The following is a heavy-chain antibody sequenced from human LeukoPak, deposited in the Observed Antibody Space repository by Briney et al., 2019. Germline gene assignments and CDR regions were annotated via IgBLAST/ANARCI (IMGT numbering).Heavy chain of an antibody. CDR1: GGSISSSSYF. D-gene: IGHD2-15*01. J-gene: IGHJ6*03. CDR2: IYYSGST. V-gene: IGHV4-39*07. CDR3: ARDGGSSGNGAYYMDV. Sequence: SETLSLTCTVSGGSISSSSYFWGWIRQPPGKGLEWIGSIYYSGSTYYNPSLKSRVTISVDTSKNQFSLNLSSVTAADTAVYYCARDGGSSGNGAYYMDVWGKGTTVTVSS.